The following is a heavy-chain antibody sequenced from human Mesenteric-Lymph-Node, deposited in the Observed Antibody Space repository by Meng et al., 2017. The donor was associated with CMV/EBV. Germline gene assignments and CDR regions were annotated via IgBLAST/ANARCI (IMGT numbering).Heavy chain of an antibody. CDR2: IKQDGSEK. CDR3: ARDAAAGTFVAFDI. Sequence: GESLKISCAASGFTFRNYWMNWVRQAPGKGLEWVANIKQDGSEKYYVDSVKGRFTISRDNARNSLYLQMNSLRAEDTAVYYCARDAAAGTFVAFDIWGQGTMVTVSS. J-gene: IGHJ3*02. V-gene: IGHV3-7*01. D-gene: IGHD6-13*01. CDR1: GFTFRNYW.